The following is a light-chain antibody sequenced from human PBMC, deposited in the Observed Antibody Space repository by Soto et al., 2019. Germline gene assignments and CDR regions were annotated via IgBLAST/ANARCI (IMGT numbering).Light chain of an antibody. J-gene: IGKJ2*02. CDR1: QIITTY. Sequence: DRVTITCRASQIITTYLNWYQHHPGRAPKLLIYAASILQIGVPSRFSGSGSGTDFTLTISSLQPEDFATYYCQQSYSMPGTFGQGTKVDIK. CDR2: AAS. V-gene: IGKV1-39*01. CDR3: QQSYSMPGT.